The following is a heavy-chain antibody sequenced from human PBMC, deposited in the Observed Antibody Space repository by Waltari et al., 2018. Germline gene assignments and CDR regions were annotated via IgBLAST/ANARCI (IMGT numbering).Heavy chain of an antibody. V-gene: IGHV3-33*06. J-gene: IGHJ5*02. CDR1: GFTLSIFG. D-gene: IGHD3-10*01. Sequence: QVQLVESGGGVVQPGMSLRLSCAASGFTLSIFGMHWVRQAPGKGLEWVALTWFDGSKTYYADSVRGRFTISRDNSKNTLYLDINTLRVDDTAIYYCAKDAFGNTYLDHWGQGTLVTVSS. CDR3: AKDAFGNTYLDH. CDR2: TWFDGSKT.